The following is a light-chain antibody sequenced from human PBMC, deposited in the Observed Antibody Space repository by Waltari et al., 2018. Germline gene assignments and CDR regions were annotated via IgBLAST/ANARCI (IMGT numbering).Light chain of an antibody. V-gene: IGKV3-11*01. CDR1: QSVSNY. CDR2: SAS. CDR3: QQRSNWPRT. Sequence: ELVLTQSPDTLSLSPGDRAPLSCRARQSVSNYLAWYQPKPGQAPRLLIYSASYRATGVPARFSGSGSGTDFTLTISSLEPEDFAVYYCQQRSNWPRTFGQGTKVEIK. J-gene: IGKJ1*01.